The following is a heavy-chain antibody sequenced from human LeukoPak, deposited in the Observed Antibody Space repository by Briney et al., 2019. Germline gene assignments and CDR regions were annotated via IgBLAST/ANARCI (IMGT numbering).Heavy chain of an antibody. Sequence: SETLSLTCTVSGGSISSYSWSWIRQPPGKGLEWIGYIYYSGSTYYNPSLKSRVTISVDTSKNQFSLSLTSVTAADTAVYYCARLSGSPHPPFDYWGQGTLVTVSS. CDR2: IYYSGST. D-gene: IGHD1-26*01. CDR3: ARLSGSPHPPFDY. CDR1: GGSISSYS. V-gene: IGHV4-59*08. J-gene: IGHJ4*02.